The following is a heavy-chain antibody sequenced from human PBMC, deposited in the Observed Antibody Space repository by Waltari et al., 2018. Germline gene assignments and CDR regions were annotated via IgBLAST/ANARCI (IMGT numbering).Heavy chain of an antibody. Sequence: QVQLVESGGGVVQPGRSLRLSCAASGFTFSSYAMHWVRQAPGKGLEWVAVISYDGSNKYYADSVKGRFTISRDNSKNTLYLQMNSLRAEDTAVYYCAAVYSSGPGGAFDIWGQGTMVTVSS. CDR1: GFTFSSYA. CDR3: AAVYSSGPGGAFDI. CDR2: ISYDGSNK. J-gene: IGHJ3*02. D-gene: IGHD6-19*01. V-gene: IGHV3-30-3*01.